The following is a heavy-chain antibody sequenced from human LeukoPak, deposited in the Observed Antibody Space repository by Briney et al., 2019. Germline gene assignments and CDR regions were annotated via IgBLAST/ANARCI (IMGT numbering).Heavy chain of an antibody. CDR2: IYYSGST. J-gene: IGHJ4*02. CDR3: ARHLGYDFWSGYYYFDY. V-gene: IGHV4-39*01. Sequence: SETLSLNCTVSGGSISSSSYYWGWIRQPPGKGLEWIGSIYYSGSTYYNPSLKSRVTISVDTSKNQFSLKLSSVTAADTAVYYCARHLGYDFWSGYYYFDYWGQGTLVTVSS. CDR1: GGSISSSSYY. D-gene: IGHD3-3*01.